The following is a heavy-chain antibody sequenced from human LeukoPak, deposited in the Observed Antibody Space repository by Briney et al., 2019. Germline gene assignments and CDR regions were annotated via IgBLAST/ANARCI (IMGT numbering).Heavy chain of an antibody. CDR1: GFTLSSYA. V-gene: IGHV3-49*04. J-gene: IGHJ4*02. Sequence: GGSLRLSCAASGFTLSSYAMHWVRQAPGKGLEWVGFIRSKAYGETADYAASVKGRFTISRDDSKAIAYLQMSSLKTEDTAVYHCTRDRGAYNLYDYWGQGTLVTVSS. CDR3: TRDRGAYNLYDY. D-gene: IGHD1-1*01. CDR2: IRSKAYGETA.